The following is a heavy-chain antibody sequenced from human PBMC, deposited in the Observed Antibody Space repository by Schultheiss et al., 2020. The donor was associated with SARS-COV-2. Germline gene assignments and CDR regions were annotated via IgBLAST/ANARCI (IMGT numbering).Heavy chain of an antibody. CDR1: GFTFSDYY. V-gene: IGHV3-23*01. CDR3: AKDHCSGGSCGGGNSGDY. D-gene: IGHD2-15*01. J-gene: IGHJ4*02. Sequence: GGSLRLSCAASGFTFSDYYMSWIRQAPGKGLEWVSAISGSGGSTYYADSVKGRFTISRDNSKNTLYLQMNSLRAEDTAVYYCAKDHCSGGSCGGGNSGDYWGQGTLVTVSS. CDR2: ISGSGGST.